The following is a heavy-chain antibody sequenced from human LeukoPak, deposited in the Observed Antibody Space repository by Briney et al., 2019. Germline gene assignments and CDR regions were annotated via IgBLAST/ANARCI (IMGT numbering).Heavy chain of an antibody. J-gene: IGHJ4*02. V-gene: IGHV4-38-2*01. CDR1: GYSISSGYY. D-gene: IGHD2-8*01. Sequence: SETLSLTCAVSGYSISSGYYWGWIRQPPGKGLEWIGSIYHSGSTYYNPSLKSRVTISVDTSKNQFSLKLSSVTAADTAVYYCARLVYAMDSFDYWGQGTLVTLSS. CDR3: ARLVYAMDSFDY. CDR2: IYHSGST.